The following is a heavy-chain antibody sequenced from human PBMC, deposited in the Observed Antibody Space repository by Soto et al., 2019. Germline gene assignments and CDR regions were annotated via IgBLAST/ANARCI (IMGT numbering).Heavy chain of an antibody. D-gene: IGHD3-10*01. Sequence: QLPLQESGPGLVKPSETLSLTCTVSGGSISSSSYYWGWIRQPPGKGLEWIGSIYYSGSTYYNPSLKSRVTISVDTSKNQFSLKLSSVTAADTAVYYCARQRATMVRGVIIPNWFDPWGQGTLVTVSS. V-gene: IGHV4-39*01. CDR2: IYYSGST. CDR1: GGSISSSSYY. J-gene: IGHJ5*02. CDR3: ARQRATMVRGVIIPNWFDP.